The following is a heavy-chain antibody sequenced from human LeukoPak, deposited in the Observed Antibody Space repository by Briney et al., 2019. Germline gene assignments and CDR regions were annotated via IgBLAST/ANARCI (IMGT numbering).Heavy chain of an antibody. D-gene: IGHD1-26*01. CDR1: DGSINSYY. CDR2: IYYNGNT. CDR3: ARGRSNYYGMDV. V-gene: IGHV4-59*01. J-gene: IGHJ6*02. Sequence: RSSETLSLTCSVSDGSINSYYWNWIRRPPGKGLEWIGYIYYNGNTNYSPSLKSRVTMSVDTSKNLFSLKVSSVTAADTAAYYCARGRSNYYGMDVWGQGTTVTASS.